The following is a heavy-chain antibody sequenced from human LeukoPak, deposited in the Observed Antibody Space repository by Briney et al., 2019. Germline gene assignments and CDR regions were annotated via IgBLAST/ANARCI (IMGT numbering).Heavy chain of an antibody. J-gene: IGHJ4*02. Sequence: ASVKVSCKASGYTFTSYYMHWVRQAPGQGLEWMGIINPSGGSTSYAQKFQGRVTMTRDTSTSTVYMELSSLRSEDTAVYYCARDGLWWSYNHGSPLTDWGQRTLVTVSS. V-gene: IGHV1-46*01. CDR1: GYTFTSYY. D-gene: IGHD4/OR15-4a*01. CDR3: ARDGLWWSYNHGSPLTD. CDR2: INPSGGST.